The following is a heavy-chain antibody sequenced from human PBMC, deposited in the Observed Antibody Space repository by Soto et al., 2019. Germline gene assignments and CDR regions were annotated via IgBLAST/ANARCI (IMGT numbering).Heavy chain of an antibody. Sequence: SETLSLTCTVSGGSITSYYWSWIRQPAGKGLEWIGRIYTSGSTNYNPSLKRRVTMSVDTSKNQFSLKLSSVTAADTAVYYCARCRRGILLTGYYMGAFDIWGQGTMVTVSS. CDR2: IYTSGST. D-gene: IGHD3-9*01. CDR1: GGSITSYY. V-gene: IGHV4-4*07. J-gene: IGHJ3*02. CDR3: ARCRRGILLTGYYMGAFDI.